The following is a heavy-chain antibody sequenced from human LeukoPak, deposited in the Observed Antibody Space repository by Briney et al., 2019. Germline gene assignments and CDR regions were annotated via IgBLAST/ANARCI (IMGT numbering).Heavy chain of an antibody. Sequence: ASVKVSCKVSGYTLTELSMHWVRQAPGKGLEWMGGFDPEDGETIYAQRFQGRVTMTEDTSTDTAYMELSSLRSEDTAVYYCATDFAVGYSSFDYWAREPWSPSPQ. J-gene: IGHJ4*02. CDR3: ATDFAVGYSSFDY. CDR2: FDPEDGET. D-gene: IGHD3-22*01. CDR1: GYTLTELS. V-gene: IGHV1-24*01.